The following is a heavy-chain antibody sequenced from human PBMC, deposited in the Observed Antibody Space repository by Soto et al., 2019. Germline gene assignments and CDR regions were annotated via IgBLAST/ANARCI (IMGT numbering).Heavy chain of an antibody. CDR3: ARDKVVRGVDYYYYGMDV. Sequence: EVQLLESGGGLVQPGGSLRLSCAASGFPFSTSAMNWVRQAPGKGLEWVSSISSSSSYIYYADSVKGRFTISRDNAKNSLYLQMNSLRAEDTAVYYCARDKVVRGVDYYYYGMDVWGQGTTVTVSS. J-gene: IGHJ6*02. V-gene: IGHV3-21*01. CDR2: ISSSSSYI. CDR1: GFPFSTSA. D-gene: IGHD3-10*01.